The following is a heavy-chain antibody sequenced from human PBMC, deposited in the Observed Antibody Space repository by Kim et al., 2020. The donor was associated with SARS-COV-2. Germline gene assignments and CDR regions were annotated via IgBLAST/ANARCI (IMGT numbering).Heavy chain of an antibody. J-gene: IGHJ4*02. Sequence: SETLSLTCAVYGGSFSGYYWSWIRQPPGKGLEWIGEINHSGSTNYNPSLKSRVTISVDTSKNQFSLKLSSVTAADTAVYYCARGRVLRFLEWPPSGRLYFDYWGQGTLVTVSS. CDR1: GGSFSGYY. D-gene: IGHD3-3*01. CDR3: ARGRVLRFLEWPPSGRLYFDY. CDR2: INHSGST. V-gene: IGHV4-34*01.